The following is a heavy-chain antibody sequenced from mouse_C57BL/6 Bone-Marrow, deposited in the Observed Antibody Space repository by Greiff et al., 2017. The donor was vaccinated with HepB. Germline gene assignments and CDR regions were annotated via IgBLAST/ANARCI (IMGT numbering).Heavy chain of an antibody. CDR2: IRSKSNNYDT. CDR3: VRHVTTGVEGAMDY. J-gene: IGHJ4*01. D-gene: IGHD1-1*01. CDR1: GFSFNTYA. Sequence: EVKVVESGGGLVQPKGSLKLSCAASGFSFNTYAMNWVRQAPGKGLEWVARIRSKSNNYDTSYADSVKDSFTISRDDSESMLYLQMNNLKTEDTAMYYCVRHVTTGVEGAMDYWGQGTSVTVSS. V-gene: IGHV10-1*01.